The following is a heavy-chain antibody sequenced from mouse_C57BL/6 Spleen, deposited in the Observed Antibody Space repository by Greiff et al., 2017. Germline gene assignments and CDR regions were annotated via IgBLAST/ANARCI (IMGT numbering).Heavy chain of an antibody. J-gene: IGHJ4*01. V-gene: IGHV1-81*01. CDR1: GYTFTSYG. CDR3: AGSTNRLEPMDY. D-gene: IGHD1-3*01. Sequence: QVQLQQSGAELARPGASVKLSCKASGYTFTSYGISWVKQRTGQGLEWIGEIYPRSGNTYYNEKFKGKATLTADKSSSTAYMGLRSLTSEDSAVYFCAGSTNRLEPMDYWGQGTSVTVSS. CDR2: IYPRSGNT.